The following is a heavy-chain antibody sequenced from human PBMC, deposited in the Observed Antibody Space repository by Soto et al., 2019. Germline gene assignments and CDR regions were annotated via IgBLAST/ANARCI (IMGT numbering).Heavy chain of an antibody. D-gene: IGHD3-3*01. CDR2: IKSKTDGGTT. J-gene: IGHJ6*02. Sequence: GGSLRLSCAASGFTFSNAWMSWVRQAPGKGLEWVGRIKSKTDGGTTDYAAPVKGRFTISRGDSKNTLYLQMNSLKTEDTAVYYCTTLPVTTIFGVVITENYGMDVWGQGTTVTVS. CDR1: GFTFSNAW. CDR3: TTLPVTTIFGVVITENYGMDV. V-gene: IGHV3-15*01.